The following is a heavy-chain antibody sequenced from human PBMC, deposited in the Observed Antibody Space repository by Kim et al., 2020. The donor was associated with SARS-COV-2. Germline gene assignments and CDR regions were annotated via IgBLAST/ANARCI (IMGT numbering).Heavy chain of an antibody. CDR3: AREPSRQVELRWYYYYYGMDV. D-gene: IGHD1-7*01. J-gene: IGHJ6*02. CDR1: GYTFTGYY. V-gene: IGHV1-2*02. Sequence: ASVKVSCKASGYTFTGYYMHWVRQAPGQGLEWMGWINPNSGGTNYAQKFQGRVTMTRDTSISTAYMELSRLRSDDTAVYYCAREPSRQVELRWYYYYYGMDVWGQGTTVTVSS. CDR2: INPNSGGT.